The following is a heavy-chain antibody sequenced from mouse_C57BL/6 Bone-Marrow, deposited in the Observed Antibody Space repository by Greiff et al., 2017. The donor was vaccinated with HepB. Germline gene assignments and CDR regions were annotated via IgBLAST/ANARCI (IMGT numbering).Heavy chain of an antibody. D-gene: IGHD1-1*01. Sequence: EVKVVESGGGLVQPKGSLKLSCAASGFSFNTYAMNWVRQAPGKGLEWVARIRSKSNNYATYYADSVKDRFTISRDDSESMLYLQMNNLKTEDTAMYYCITTVVANAMDYWGQGTSVTVSS. CDR3: ITTVVANAMDY. CDR1: GFSFNTYA. CDR2: IRSKSNNYAT. V-gene: IGHV10-1*01. J-gene: IGHJ4*01.